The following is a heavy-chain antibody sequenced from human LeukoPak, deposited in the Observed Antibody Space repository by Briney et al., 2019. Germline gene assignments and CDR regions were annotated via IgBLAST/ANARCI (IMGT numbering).Heavy chain of an antibody. J-gene: IGHJ1*01. V-gene: IGHV1-18*01. CDR1: GYTFSSYG. CDR2: VTAYGNT. Sequence: ASVKVSCKASGYTFSSYGITWMRQAPGQGLEWMGWVTAYGNTDYAQNLQGRVTLTTDTSTSTAYMELGSLRSDDTAVYYCARADVKTSSGYSRFWGQGTLVTVSS. D-gene: IGHD3-22*01. CDR3: ARADVKTSSGYSRF.